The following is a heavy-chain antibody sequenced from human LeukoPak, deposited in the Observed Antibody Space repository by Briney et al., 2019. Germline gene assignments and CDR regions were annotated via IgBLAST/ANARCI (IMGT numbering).Heavy chain of an antibody. V-gene: IGHV4-39*01. CDR2: IYYSGST. CDR3: ARLPMVRGVIMRYYYYYYMDV. D-gene: IGHD3-10*01. CDR1: GGSISSSSYY. J-gene: IGHJ6*03. Sequence: SETLFLTCTVSGGSISSSSYYWGWIRQPPGKGLEWLGSIYYSGSTYYNPSLKSRVTISVDTSKNQFSLKLSSVTAADTAVYYCARLPMVRGVIMRYYYYYYMDVWGKGTTVTISS.